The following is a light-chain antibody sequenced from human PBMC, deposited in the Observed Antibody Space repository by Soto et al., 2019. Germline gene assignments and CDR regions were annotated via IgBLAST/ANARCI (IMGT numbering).Light chain of an antibody. Sequence: EIVLTQSPGTLSLSPGESATLSCRANQVVSSSYLAWYQQKPGQAPRLLIYYASDRATGVPDRFSGSGSGTDFALTITRLEPEDFALFYCQQYGTFPFSFGQGTKLEIK. J-gene: IGKJ2*01. CDR3: QQYGTFPFS. V-gene: IGKV3-20*01. CDR2: YAS. CDR1: QVVSSSY.